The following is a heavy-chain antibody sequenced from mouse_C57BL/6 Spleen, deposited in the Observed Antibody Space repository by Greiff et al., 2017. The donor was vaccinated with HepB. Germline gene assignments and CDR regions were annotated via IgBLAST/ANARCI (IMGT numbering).Heavy chain of an antibody. J-gene: IGHJ1*03. D-gene: IGHD2-4*01. CDR3: ARWEITPYWYFDV. CDR1: GYTFTSYW. V-gene: IGHV1-52*01. Sequence: QVQLQQPGAELVRPGSSVKLSCKASGYTFTSYWMHWVKQRPIQGLEWIGNIDPSDSETHYNQKFKDKATLTVDKSSSTAYMQLSSLTSEDSAVYYCARWEITPYWYFDVWGTGTTVTVSS. CDR2: IDPSDSET.